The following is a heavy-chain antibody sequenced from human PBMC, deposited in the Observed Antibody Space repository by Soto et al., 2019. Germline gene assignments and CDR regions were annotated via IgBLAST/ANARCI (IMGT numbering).Heavy chain of an antibody. CDR3: ATVRRYSSSWSYLQY. CDR1: GYTLTELS. Sequence: GASVKVSCKVSGYTLTELSMHWVRQAPGKGLEWMGGFDPEDGETIYAQKFQGRVTMTEDTSTDTAYMELSSLRSEDTAVYYCATVRRYSSSWSYLQYWGQGTLVTVSS. V-gene: IGHV1-24*01. CDR2: FDPEDGET. J-gene: IGHJ4*02. D-gene: IGHD6-13*01.